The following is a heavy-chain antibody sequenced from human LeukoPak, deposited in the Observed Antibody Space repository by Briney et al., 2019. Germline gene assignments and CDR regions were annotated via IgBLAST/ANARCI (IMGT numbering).Heavy chain of an antibody. CDR3: ARGVGSGDDPFNM. D-gene: IGHD1-26*01. Sequence: GGSLRLSCAVSRFPLSHYTMNWVRQAPGKGLEWVSSISSGSSFIYYADSVKGRFTISRDNAKNSVFLHMNSLRDEDTAVYSCARGVGSGDDPFNMWGQGTMVTVSS. CDR2: ISSGSSFI. J-gene: IGHJ3*02. CDR1: RFPLSHYT. V-gene: IGHV3-21*01.